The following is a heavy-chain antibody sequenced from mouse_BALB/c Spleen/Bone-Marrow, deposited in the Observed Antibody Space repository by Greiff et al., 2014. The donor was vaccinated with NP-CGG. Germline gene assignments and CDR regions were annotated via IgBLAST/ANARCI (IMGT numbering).Heavy chain of an antibody. J-gene: IGHJ3*01. CDR3: APYYYGSSQFAY. Sequence: VQLQQSGAELVKPGASVKLSCTASGFNIKDTYMHWVKQRPEQGLEWIGRIDPANGITKYDPKFQGKATIAADTSSNTAYLQLSSLTSEDTAVYYCAPYYYGSSQFAYWGQGTLVTVSA. CDR1: GFNIKDTY. D-gene: IGHD1-1*01. V-gene: IGHV14-3*02. CDR2: IDPANGIT.